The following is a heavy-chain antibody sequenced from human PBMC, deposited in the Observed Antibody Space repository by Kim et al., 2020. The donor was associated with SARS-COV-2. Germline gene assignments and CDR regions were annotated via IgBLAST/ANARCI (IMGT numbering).Heavy chain of an antibody. D-gene: IGHD2-2*01. Sequence: GGSLRLSCAASGFTFSDYYMSWIRQAPGKGLEWVSYISSSSSYTNYADSVKGRFTISRDNAKNSLYLQMNSLRAEDTAVYYCARDHCSSTSWTDPPNYGMDVWGQGTTVTVSS. V-gene: IGHV3-11*06. J-gene: IGHJ6*02. CDR3: ARDHCSSTSWTDPPNYGMDV. CDR1: GFTFSDYY. CDR2: ISSSSSYT.